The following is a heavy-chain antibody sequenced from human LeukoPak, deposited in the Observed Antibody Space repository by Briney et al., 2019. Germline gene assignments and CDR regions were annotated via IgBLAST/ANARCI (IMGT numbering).Heavy chain of an antibody. CDR3: AKDKARYFDWLSY. V-gene: IGHV3-33*06. CDR1: GFTFSSYG. J-gene: IGHJ4*02. D-gene: IGHD3-9*01. CDR2: IWYDGSSK. Sequence: GGSLRLSCAASGFTFSSYGMHWVRQAPGKGLEWVAVIWYDGSSKYYADSVKGRFTISRDNSKNTLYLQMNSLRAEDTAVYYCAKDKARYFDWLSYWGQGTLVTVSS.